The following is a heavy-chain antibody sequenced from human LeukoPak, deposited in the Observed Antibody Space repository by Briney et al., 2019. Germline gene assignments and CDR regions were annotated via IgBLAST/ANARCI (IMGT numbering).Heavy chain of an antibody. CDR1: GGSISSGGYY. CDR3: AGVVLLGVFDY. CDR2: IYYSGST. Sequence: SETLSLTCTVSGGSISSGGYYWSWIRQHPGKGLEWIGYIYYSGSTYYNPSLKSRVTISVDTSKNQFSLKLSSVTAADTAVYYCAGVVLLGVFDYWGQGTLVTVSS. V-gene: IGHV4-31*03. J-gene: IGHJ4*02. D-gene: IGHD2-15*01.